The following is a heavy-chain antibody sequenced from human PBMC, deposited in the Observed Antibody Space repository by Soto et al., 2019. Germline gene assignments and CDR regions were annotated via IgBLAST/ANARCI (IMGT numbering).Heavy chain of an antibody. D-gene: IGHD6-13*01. CDR2: ISGSGGST. J-gene: IGHJ4*02. CDR3: VKYADPSIAAAAASRGLSDY. CDR1: GFTFSSYA. V-gene: IGHV3-23*01. Sequence: PGGSLRLSCAASGFTFSSYAMSWVRQAPGKGLEWVSAISGSGGSTYYADSEKGRFTISRDNSKNTLYLQMKSLRAEDTVVYFCVKYADPSIAAAAASRGLSDYWGQGTLVTVSS.